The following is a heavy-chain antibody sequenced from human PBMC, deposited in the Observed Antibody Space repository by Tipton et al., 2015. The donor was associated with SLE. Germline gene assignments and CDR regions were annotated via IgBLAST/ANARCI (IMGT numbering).Heavy chain of an antibody. Sequence: SLRLSCTASGFTFNNYAMNWVRQAPGKGLEWVSGSSGSGDSTYSRDSVKGLFTISRDNSKKKLYLQMNSLRVEDTAIYYCAKAQGVIVPNDAFDFGGQGTMVTVSS. CDR1: GFTFNNYA. V-gene: IGHV3-23*01. D-gene: IGHD2/OR15-2a*01. J-gene: IGHJ3*01. CDR3: AKAQGVIVPNDAFDF. CDR2: SSGSGDST.